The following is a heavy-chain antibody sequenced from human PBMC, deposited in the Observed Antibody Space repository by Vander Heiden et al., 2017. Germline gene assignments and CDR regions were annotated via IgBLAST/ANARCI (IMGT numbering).Heavy chain of an antibody. J-gene: IGHJ4*01. CDR3: ARAFAVDAYGGLWGPNFDY. CDR1: GGSISSGAYP. V-gene: IGHV4-30-2*01. CDR2: IDHGGGT. Sequence: QLQLQESGSGLVKPSQTLSLTCAVSGGSISSGAYPWSWIRQPPGKGLEWIGYIDHGGGTYYNPSLKRRVAISVDRSKNQFSRKLRSVTAAETAVYYCARAFAVDAYGGLWGPNFDYGGHGTLVTVCS. D-gene: IGHD3-10*01.